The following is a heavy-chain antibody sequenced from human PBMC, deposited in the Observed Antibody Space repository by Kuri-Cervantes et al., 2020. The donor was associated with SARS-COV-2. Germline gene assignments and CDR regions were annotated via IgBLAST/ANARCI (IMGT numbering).Heavy chain of an antibody. CDR1: GGSISSSNW. J-gene: IGHJ4*02. V-gene: IGHV4-4*02. CDR3: ARDWAPGFWSGYEDY. Sequence: GSLRLSCAVSGGSISSSNWWSWVRQPPGKGLEWIGEIYHSGSTHYNPSLKSRVTISVDKSKNQFSLKLSSVTAADTAVYYCARDWAPGFWSGYEDYWGQGTLVTVS. CDR2: IYHSGST. D-gene: IGHD3-3*01.